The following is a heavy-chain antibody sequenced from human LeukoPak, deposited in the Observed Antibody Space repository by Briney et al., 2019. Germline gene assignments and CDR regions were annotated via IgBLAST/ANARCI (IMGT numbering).Heavy chain of an antibody. Sequence: ASETLSLTCAVYGVTFSGYYWSWIRQPPGKGLEWIGEINHSGSTNYNPSLKSRVTISVDTSKNQFSLKLSSVTAADTAVYYCARGNLGGPGWFDPWGQGTLVTVSS. CDR1: GVTFSGYY. J-gene: IGHJ5*02. CDR3: ARGNLGGPGWFDP. CDR2: INHSGST. V-gene: IGHV4-34*01. D-gene: IGHD1-14*01.